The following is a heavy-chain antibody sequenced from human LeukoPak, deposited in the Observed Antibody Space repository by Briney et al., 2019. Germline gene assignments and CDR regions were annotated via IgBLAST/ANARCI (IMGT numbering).Heavy chain of an antibody. J-gene: IGHJ4*02. D-gene: IGHD6-19*01. V-gene: IGHV1-69*05. CDR3: ARSHGYNSVLDY. CDR2: IIPIFGTA. CDR1: GGTFSSYA. Sequence: SVKVSCKASGGTFSSYAITWVRQAPGQGLEWMGRIIPIFGTANYAQKFQGRVTITTDESTSTAYMELSTLRSDDTAVYYCARSHGYNSVLDYWGQGTLVTVSS.